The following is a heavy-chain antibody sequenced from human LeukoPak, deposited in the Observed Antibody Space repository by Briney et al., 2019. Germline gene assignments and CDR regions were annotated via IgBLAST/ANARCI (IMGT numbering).Heavy chain of an antibody. CDR1: GGSISSSSYY. CDR3: ARRHHNYYGSGSYYPYYYYYMDV. D-gene: IGHD3-10*01. J-gene: IGHJ6*03. CDR2: IYYSGST. Sequence: KTSETLSLTCTVSGGSISSSSYYWGWIRQPPGKGLEWIGSIYYSGSTYYNPSLKSRVTISVDTSKNQFSLKLSSVTAADTAVYYCARRHHNYYGSGSYYPYYYYYMDVWGKGTTVTISS. V-gene: IGHV4-39*07.